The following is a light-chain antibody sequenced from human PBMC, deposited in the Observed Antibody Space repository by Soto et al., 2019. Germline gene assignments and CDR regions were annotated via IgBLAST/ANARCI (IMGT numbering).Light chain of an antibody. Sequence: AIQLTQSPSSLSASVGDRVTITCRASQGISSALAWYQQKPGKAPKLLIYDASSLESGVPSRFSGSGSGTDCNLTISSLQPEYFSTYDCQQFNSYPRTFGQGTKLEIQ. J-gene: IGKJ2*02. CDR2: DAS. V-gene: IGKV1-13*02. CDR1: QGISSA. CDR3: QQFNSYPRT.